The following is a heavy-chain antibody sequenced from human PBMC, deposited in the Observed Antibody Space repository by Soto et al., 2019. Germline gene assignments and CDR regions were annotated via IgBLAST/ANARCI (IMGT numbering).Heavy chain of an antibody. V-gene: IGHV3-23*01. D-gene: IGHD2-15*01. J-gene: IGHJ3*02. CDR2: ITADGGT. CDR1: GFTVSSHA. Sequence: EVQVLESGGGLVQPGGSLRLSCEGSGFTVSSHAMTWLRQAPGKGPEWVSTITADGGTYYADSVKGRFAMSRDTSESTLYLQMNSLGAEDTAAYYCAPHVSCSGGSCQYDAFAIRGQGTMFTVSS. CDR3: APHVSCSGGSCQYDAFAI.